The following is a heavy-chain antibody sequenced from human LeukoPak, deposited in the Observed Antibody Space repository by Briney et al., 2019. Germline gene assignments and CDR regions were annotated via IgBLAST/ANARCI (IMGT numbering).Heavy chain of an antibody. J-gene: IGHJ4*02. D-gene: IGHD3-10*01. Sequence: GGSLRLSCAASGSTFSSYSMNWVRQAPGKGLEWVAVIWYDGSNKYYGDSVKGRITISRDNSKNTLYLQMNSLRAEDTAVYYCARDEEGRYFDYWGQGTLVTVSS. CDR2: IWYDGSNK. CDR3: ARDEEGRYFDY. CDR1: GSTFSSYS. V-gene: IGHV3-33*08.